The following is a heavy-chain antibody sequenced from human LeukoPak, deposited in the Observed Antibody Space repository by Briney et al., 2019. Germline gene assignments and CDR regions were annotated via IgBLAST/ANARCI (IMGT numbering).Heavy chain of an antibody. Sequence: GGSLRLSCAASGFTFSSYSMNWVRQAPGKGLEWVSSISSSSSYIYYADSVKGRFTISRDNAKNSLYLQMNSLRAEDTAVYYCARRKKYCSSTSCYTPYYYYMDVWGKGTTVTVSS. CDR3: ARRKKYCSSTSCYTPYYYYMDV. CDR1: GFTFSSYS. V-gene: IGHV3-21*01. D-gene: IGHD2-2*02. J-gene: IGHJ6*03. CDR2: ISSSSSYI.